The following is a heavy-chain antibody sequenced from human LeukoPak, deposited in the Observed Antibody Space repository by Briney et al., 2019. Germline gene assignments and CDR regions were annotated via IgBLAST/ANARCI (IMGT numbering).Heavy chain of an antibody. Sequence: ASVKVSCKASGYTFTSYGISWVRQAPGQGLEWMGWISAYNGNTNYAQKLQGRVTMTTDTSTSTAYMELRSLRSDDTAVYYCARDATSAAAVYYFDYWGQGTLVTVSS. J-gene: IGHJ4*02. CDR2: ISAYNGNT. D-gene: IGHD6-13*01. V-gene: IGHV1-18*01. CDR3: ARDATSAAAVYYFDY. CDR1: GYTFTSYG.